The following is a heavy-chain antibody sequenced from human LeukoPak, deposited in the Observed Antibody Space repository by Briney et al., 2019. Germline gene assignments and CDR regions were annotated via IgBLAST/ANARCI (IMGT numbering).Heavy chain of an antibody. Sequence: GEALKISCKGSGFDFYGYWIAWVRQMPGKGLEWMGVIYLDDSRTTYSPSFQGQVTISADKSISTAYLQWTSLQASDTAIYYCAREVSPTITPNYFDPWGQGTLVIVSS. V-gene: IGHV5-51*01. CDR2: IYLDDSRT. CDR1: GFDFYGYW. D-gene: IGHD1-7*01. J-gene: IGHJ5*02. CDR3: AREVSPTITPNYFDP.